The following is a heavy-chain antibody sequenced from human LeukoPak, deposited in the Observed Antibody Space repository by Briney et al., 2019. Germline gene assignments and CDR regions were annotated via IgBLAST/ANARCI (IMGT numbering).Heavy chain of an antibody. D-gene: IGHD5-18*01. CDR1: GFTFNSHA. Sequence: SGGSLRLSCAASGFTFNSHAMSWVRQAPGKGLEWVSGINGNGASTYYSDSVKGRFTISRDNSKNTVYLLMSSLRAEDTAVYYCAKDQGYSYYYLDYWGQGTLVIVSS. CDR3: AKDQGYSYYYLDY. V-gene: IGHV3-23*01. J-gene: IGHJ4*02. CDR2: INGNGAST.